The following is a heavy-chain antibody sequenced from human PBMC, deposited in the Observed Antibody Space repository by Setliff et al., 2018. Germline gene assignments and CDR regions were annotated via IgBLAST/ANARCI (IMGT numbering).Heavy chain of an antibody. D-gene: IGHD3-22*01. Sequence: PSETLSLTCAVYGGSFSGYYWSWIRQPPGKGLEWIGEINHSGSTNYNPSLKSRVTISVDTSKNQFSLKLSSVTAADTAVYYCASQEPLYSSSGYRDYWGQGTLVTVSS. V-gene: IGHV4-34*01. CDR1: GGSFSGYY. CDR2: INHSGST. CDR3: ASQEPLYSSSGYRDY. J-gene: IGHJ4*02.